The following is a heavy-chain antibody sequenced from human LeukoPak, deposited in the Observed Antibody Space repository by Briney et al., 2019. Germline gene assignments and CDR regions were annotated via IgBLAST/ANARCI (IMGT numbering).Heavy chain of an antibody. V-gene: IGHV1-2*02. CDR3: ARSRLMITFGGMGSYFGY. CDR1: GYTFTGYY. D-gene: IGHD3-16*01. CDR2: INPNSGGT. J-gene: IGHJ4*02. Sequence: ASVKVSCKASGYTFTGYYMHWVRQAPGQGLEWMGWINPNSGGTNYAQKFQGRVTMTRDTSISTAYMELSRLRSDDTAVYYCARSRLMITFGGMGSYFGYWGQGTLVTVSS.